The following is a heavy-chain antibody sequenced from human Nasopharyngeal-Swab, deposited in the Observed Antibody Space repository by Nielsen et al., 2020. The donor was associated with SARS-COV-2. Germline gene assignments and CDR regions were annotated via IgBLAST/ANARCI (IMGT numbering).Heavy chain of an antibody. J-gene: IGHJ4*02. CDR3: ARDATGYAYIDY. CDR2: ISDSGTT. CDR1: GGSISSSNW. V-gene: IGHV4-4*02. D-gene: IGHD3-9*01. Sequence: SETLSLTCAVSGGSISSSNWWSWVRQPPGKGLEWIGYISDSGTTYYNQSLQSRLSILLDTSKTQFSLRLSAVTAADTAVYYCARDATGYAYIDYWGQGILVTVSS.